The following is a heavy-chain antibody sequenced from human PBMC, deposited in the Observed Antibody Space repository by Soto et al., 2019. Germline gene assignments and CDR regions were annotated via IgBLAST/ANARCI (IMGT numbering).Heavy chain of an antibody. J-gene: IGHJ5*01. CDR2: INHSGST. CDR1: GGSFSGYY. Sequence: PSETLSLTCAVYGGSFSGYYWSWIRQPPGKGLEWIGEINHSGSTNYNPSLKSRVTISVDTSKNQFSLKLSSVTAADTAVYYCARVLRVILFLVGVWTYNWYDFWGQGTLVTVSS. D-gene: IGHD2-15*01. CDR3: ARVLRVILFLVGVWTYNWYDF. V-gene: IGHV4-34*01.